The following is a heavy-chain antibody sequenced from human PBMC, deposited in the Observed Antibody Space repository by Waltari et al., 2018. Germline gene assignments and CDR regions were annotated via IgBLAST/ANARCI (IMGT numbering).Heavy chain of an antibody. D-gene: IGHD2-2*01. J-gene: IGHJ3*01. CDR2: VYFNGDT. V-gene: IGHV4-39*01. CDR1: AVAIHNRSN. CDR3: ACLRSYSSSWPDIFDV. Sequence: QLQPQESGQRLVTPSATLSLSCYVAAVAIHNRSNWGWIRPPPGKGLEWMGSVYFNGDTYYSPSLKSRLTISVDTSKDQCSLSLSSVTAADTAVYYCACLRSYSSSWPDIFDVWGQGTKVTVSS.